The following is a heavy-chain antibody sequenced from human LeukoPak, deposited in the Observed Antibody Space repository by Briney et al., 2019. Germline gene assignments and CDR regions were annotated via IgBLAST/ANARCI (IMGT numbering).Heavy chain of an antibody. J-gene: IGHJ4*02. V-gene: IGHV1-2*02. Sequence: ASVKVSCKASGYTFTGYYMHWVRQAPGQGLEWMGWINPNSGGTNYAQKFQGRVTMTSDTSISTAYMELSRLRSDDTAVYYCAREYYYGSGSYSIPGGYWGQGTLVTVSS. CDR3: AREYYYGSGSYSIPGGY. D-gene: IGHD3-10*01. CDR1: GYTFTGYY. CDR2: INPNSGGT.